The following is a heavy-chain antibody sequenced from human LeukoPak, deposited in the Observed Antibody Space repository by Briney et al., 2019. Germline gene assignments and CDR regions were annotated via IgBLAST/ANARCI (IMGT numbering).Heavy chain of an antibody. V-gene: IGHV4-34*01. D-gene: IGHD1-26*01. CDR2: INHSGST. J-gene: IGHJ4*02. Sequence: SETLSLTCAVYGGSFSGYHWSWIRQPPGKGLEWIGEINHSGSTNYNPSLKSRVTISVGTSKNQFSLKLSSVTAADTAVYYCARSSGELLDYWGQGTLVTVSS. CDR3: ARSSGELLDY. CDR1: GGSFSGYH.